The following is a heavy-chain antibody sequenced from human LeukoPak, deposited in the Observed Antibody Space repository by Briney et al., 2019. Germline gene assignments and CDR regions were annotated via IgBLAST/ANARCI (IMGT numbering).Heavy chain of an antibody. CDR2: INHSGST. CDR1: GGSLSGYY. V-gene: IGHV4-34*01. D-gene: IGHD2-8*02. CDR3: ARPDTVHGIFDY. Sequence: SETLSLTCAVYGGSLSGYYWSWIRQPPGKGLEWIGEINHSGSTNYNPSLKSRVTISVDTSKNQFSLKLSSVTAADTAVYYCARPDTVHGIFDYWGQGTLVTVSS. J-gene: IGHJ4*02.